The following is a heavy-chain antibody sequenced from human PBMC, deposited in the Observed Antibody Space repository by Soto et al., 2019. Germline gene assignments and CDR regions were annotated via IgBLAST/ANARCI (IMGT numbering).Heavy chain of an antibody. CDR3: XKKIPGIYAXDM. V-gene: IGHV3-23*01. Sequence: EVQLLXSGGGLAQPGGSLRLSCAASGFKFSDYAMSWVRQAPGKGLEWVSLIKSTDYDTYYADSVKGRLTXXXXXSQXXXXXXXXXXXXXXXAIXYCXKKIPGIYAXDMWGQGTMVTVSS. D-gene: IGHD2-8*02. CDR2: IKSTDYDT. J-gene: IGHJ3*02. CDR1: GFKFSDYA.